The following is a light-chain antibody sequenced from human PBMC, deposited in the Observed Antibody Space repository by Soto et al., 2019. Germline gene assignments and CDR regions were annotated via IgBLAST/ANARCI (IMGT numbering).Light chain of an antibody. V-gene: IGLV2-14*01. CDR2: EVS. Sequence: QSALTQPASVSGSPGQSVTISCTGTTSDVGGYISVSWYQQHPGKAPKLMIYEVSNRPSGVSNRFSGSKSGDTASLTISGLQAEDEADYYCSSYAGNNNYVFGTGTKLTVL. CDR3: SSYAGNNNYV. CDR1: TSDVGGYIS. J-gene: IGLJ1*01.